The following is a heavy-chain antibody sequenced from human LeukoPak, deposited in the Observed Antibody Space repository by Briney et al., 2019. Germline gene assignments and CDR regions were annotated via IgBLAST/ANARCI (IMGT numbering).Heavy chain of an antibody. CDR1: GGSISSGGYS. Sequence: SQTLSLTCAVSGGSISSGGYSWSWIRQPPGKGLEWIGYIYHSGSTYYNPSLKSRVTISVDRSKNQFSLKLSSVTAADTAVYYCAREGGDYDFWSGYTAFDIWGQGTMVTVSS. D-gene: IGHD3-3*01. CDR3: AREGGDYDFWSGYTAFDI. V-gene: IGHV4-30-2*01. CDR2: IYHSGST. J-gene: IGHJ3*02.